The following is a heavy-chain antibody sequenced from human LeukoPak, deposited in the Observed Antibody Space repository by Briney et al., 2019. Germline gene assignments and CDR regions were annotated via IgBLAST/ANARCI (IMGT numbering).Heavy chain of an antibody. CDR1: GGSISSYY. J-gene: IGHJ3*02. Sequence: SETLSLTCTVSGGSISSYYWSWIRQPPGKGLEWIGYIYYSGSTNYNPSLKSRVTISVDTSKNQFSLKLSSVTAADTAVYYCARVVGIVVLPAAMPGAFDIWGQGTMVTVSS. V-gene: IGHV4-59*01. D-gene: IGHD2-2*01. CDR2: IYYSGST. CDR3: ARVVGIVVLPAAMPGAFDI.